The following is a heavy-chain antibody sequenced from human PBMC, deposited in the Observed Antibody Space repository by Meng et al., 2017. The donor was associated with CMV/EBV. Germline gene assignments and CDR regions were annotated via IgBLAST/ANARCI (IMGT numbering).Heavy chain of an antibody. D-gene: IGHD3-22*01. CDR2: IYYSGST. CDR3: ARAAPDYYDSSGPPDY. Sequence: VQPQESGPRTVKPSPTPSRNCHVSGGSISSGDYDWSWIRQPPGKGLEWIGYIYYSGSTYYNPSLKSRVTISVDTSKNQFSLKLSSVTAADTAVYYCARAAPDYYDSSGPPDYWGQGTLVTVSS. J-gene: IGHJ4*02. V-gene: IGHV4-30-4*08. CDR1: GGSISSGDYD.